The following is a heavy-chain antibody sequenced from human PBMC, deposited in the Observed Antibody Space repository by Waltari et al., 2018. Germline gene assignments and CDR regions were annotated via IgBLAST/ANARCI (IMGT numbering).Heavy chain of an antibody. Sequence: QVQLQESGPGLVKPSETLSLTCTASGGSFSSYYWSWIRQPPGKGLEWIGYIYYSGSTNYNPSLKSRVTISVDTSKNQFSLKLSSVTAADTAVYYCARDRPVWWFGEFVRYFDLWGRGTLVTVSS. J-gene: IGHJ2*01. CDR3: ARDRPVWWFGEFVRYFDL. D-gene: IGHD3-10*01. CDR2: IYYSGST. CDR1: GGSFSSYY. V-gene: IGHV4-59*01.